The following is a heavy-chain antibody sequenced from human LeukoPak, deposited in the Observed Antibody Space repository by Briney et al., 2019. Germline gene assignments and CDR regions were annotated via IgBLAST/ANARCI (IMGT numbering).Heavy chain of an antibody. CDR3: ARPGGLPRYYYYMDV. V-gene: IGHV3-30-3*01. J-gene: IGHJ6*03. D-gene: IGHD3-16*01. Sequence: GGSLRLSCAASGFTFSSYAMHWVRQAPGKGLEWVAVISYDGSNIYYADSVKGRFTISRDNSKKTLYVQVNSLRAEDTAVYYCARPGGLPRYYYYMDVWGKGTTVTVSS. CDR1: GFTFSSYA. CDR2: ISYDGSNI.